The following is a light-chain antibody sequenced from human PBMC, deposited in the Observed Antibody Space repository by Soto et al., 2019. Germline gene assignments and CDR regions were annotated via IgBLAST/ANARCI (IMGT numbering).Light chain of an antibody. J-gene: IGLJ3*02. CDR3: GTWDTSLFVWV. Sequence: QSVLTQPPSVSAAPGQTVTISCSGTNSNIGKNFVSWYRQSPGTAPNLLLYDNDKRPSGIPDRFTGSRIDTSATLVISGLQTGDEADYSCGTWDTSLFVWVFGGGTKLTVL. CDR2: DND. CDR1: NSNIGKNF. V-gene: IGLV1-51*01.